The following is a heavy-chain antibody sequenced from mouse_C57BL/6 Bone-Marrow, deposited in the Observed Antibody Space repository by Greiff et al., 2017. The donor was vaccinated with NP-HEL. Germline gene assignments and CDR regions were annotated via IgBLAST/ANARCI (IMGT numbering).Heavy chain of an antibody. D-gene: IGHD2-1*01. CDR3: ASDGNYDYAMDY. CDR1: GYTFTSYW. J-gene: IGHJ4*01. Sequence: VQLQQPGAELVKPGASVKLSCKASGYTFTSYWMQWVKQRPGQGLEWIGEIDPSDNYTNYNQKFKGKATLTVDTSSSTAYMQLSSLTSEDSAVYYCASDGNYDYAMDYWGQGTSVTVSS. CDR2: IDPSDNYT. V-gene: IGHV1-50*01.